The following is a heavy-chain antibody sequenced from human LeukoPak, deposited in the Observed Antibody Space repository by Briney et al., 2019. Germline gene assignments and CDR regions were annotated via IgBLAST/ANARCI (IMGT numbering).Heavy chain of an antibody. V-gene: IGHV3-74*01. D-gene: IGHD3-10*01. CDR2: ISTDGSVT. J-gene: IGHJ4*02. CDR3: ARIGGSGSYSGHYFDH. CDR1: GFTFSTYW. Sequence: GGSLRLSCAASGFTFSTYWMHWVRRAPGKGLVWVSRISTDGSVTSYADSVKGRFIISRDNAKNTLYLQMNSLRAEDTAVYYCARIGGSGSYSGHYFDHWGQGTLVTVSS.